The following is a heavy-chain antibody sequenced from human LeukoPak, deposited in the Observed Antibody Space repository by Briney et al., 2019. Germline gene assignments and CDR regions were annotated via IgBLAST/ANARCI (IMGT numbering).Heavy chain of an antibody. J-gene: IGHJ4*02. V-gene: IGHV3-30*18. CDR2: ISADGIDK. Sequence: PGGSLRLSCAASGSPFSNYGMHWVRQAPGKGLEWVAVISADGIDKYYADSVKGRFTISRDNSKNTLYLQMSSLRPEDTAVYYCAKDKGREGDYWGQGNLVTVSS. CDR3: AKDKGREGDY. CDR1: GSPFSNYG.